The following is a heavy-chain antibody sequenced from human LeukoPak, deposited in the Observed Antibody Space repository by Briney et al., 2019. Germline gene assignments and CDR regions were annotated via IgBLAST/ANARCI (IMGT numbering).Heavy chain of an antibody. J-gene: IGHJ4*01. D-gene: IGHD6-19*01. CDR2: IYFSGTT. Sequence: SETLSLTGTVSGGSTNSGDYFWSWIRQPPGKGLEWIGYIYFSGTTYYNPSLRSRVTISVDTSKNQFSLNLRSVSAADTAVYFCARETMAGHFDYWGHGTLVTVSS. V-gene: IGHV4-30-4*01. CDR1: GGSTNSGDYF. CDR3: ARETMAGHFDY.